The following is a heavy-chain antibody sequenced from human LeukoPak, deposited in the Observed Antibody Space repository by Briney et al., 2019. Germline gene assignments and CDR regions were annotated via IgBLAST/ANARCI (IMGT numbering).Heavy chain of an antibody. CDR1: GYTFTSYG. D-gene: IGHD3-3*01. V-gene: IGHV1-18*01. Sequence: GASVKVSCKASGYTFTSYGISWVRQAPGPGLEWMGWISAYNGNTNYAQKLQGRVTMTTGTSTSTAYMELRSLRSDDTGVYYCARDSVTIFGVVSFKLMAFDYWGQGTLVTVSS. CDR2: ISAYNGNT. J-gene: IGHJ4*02. CDR3: ARDSVTIFGVVSFKLMAFDY.